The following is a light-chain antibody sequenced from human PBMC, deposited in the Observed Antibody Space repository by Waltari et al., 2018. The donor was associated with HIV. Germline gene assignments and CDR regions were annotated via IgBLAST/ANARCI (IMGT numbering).Light chain of an antibody. CDR2: DVN. CDR1: NSDVGGYDY. J-gene: IGLJ3*02. V-gene: IGLV2-14*03. CDR3: SSYTNNKTLV. Sequence: QSALTQPASVSASPGQSITISCSGTNSDVGGYDYVSWYQHHPGKAPKLIISDVNKRPSGVSDRFSASKSGNTASLSISGLQSEDEADYYCSSYTNNKTLVFGVGTKLTVL.